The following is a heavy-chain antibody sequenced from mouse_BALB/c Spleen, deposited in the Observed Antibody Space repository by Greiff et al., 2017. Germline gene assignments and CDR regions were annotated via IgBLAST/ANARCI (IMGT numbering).Heavy chain of an antibody. Sequence: VQRVESGPGLVAPSQSLSITCTVSGFSLTSYGVHWVRQPPGKGLEWLGVIWAGGSTNYNSALMSRLSISKDNSKSQVFLKMNSLQTDDTAMYYCAGDYGNYGGAMDYWGQGTSVTVSS. J-gene: IGHJ4*01. CDR1: GFSLTSYG. D-gene: IGHD2-1*01. CDR2: IWAGGST. V-gene: IGHV2-9*02. CDR3: AGDYGNYGGAMDY.